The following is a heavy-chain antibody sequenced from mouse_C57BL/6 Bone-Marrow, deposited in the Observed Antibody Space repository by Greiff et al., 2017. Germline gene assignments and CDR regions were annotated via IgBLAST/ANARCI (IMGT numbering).Heavy chain of an antibody. CDR2: IYPGSGNT. J-gene: IGHJ3*01. D-gene: IGHD2-2*01. V-gene: IGHV1-76*01. CDR3: ARERLRRAFAY. Sequence: VQRVESGAELVRPGASVKLSCKASGYTFTDYYINWVKQRPGQGLEWIARIYPGSGNTSYNEKFKGKATLTAEKSSSTAYMQLSSLTSEDSAVDFCARERLRRAFAYWGQGTLVTVSA. CDR1: GYTFTDYY.